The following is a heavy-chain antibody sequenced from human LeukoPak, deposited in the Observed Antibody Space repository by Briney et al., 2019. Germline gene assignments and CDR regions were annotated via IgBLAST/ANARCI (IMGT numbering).Heavy chain of an antibody. CDR1: GFTFSSYN. CDR3: ARDPYSGTYGDTYYYYMDV. V-gene: IGHV3-21*01. J-gene: IGHJ6*03. CDR2: ITSSNTYT. D-gene: IGHD1-26*01. Sequence: GGSLRLSCAASGFTFSSYNMNWVRQTPGKGLEWVSSITSSNTYTFYADSVKGRFTISRDNARNSLYLQMNSLRAEDTAVYYCARDPYSGTYGDTYYYYMDVWGKGTTVTISS.